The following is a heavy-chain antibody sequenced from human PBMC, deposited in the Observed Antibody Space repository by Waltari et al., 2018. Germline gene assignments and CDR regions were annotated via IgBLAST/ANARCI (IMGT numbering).Heavy chain of an antibody. CDR3: ARTGRGNHYDSSDFQY. J-gene: IGHJ1*01. CDR1: GFSFTSYA. V-gene: IGHV3-23*03. CDR2: IYSGGST. Sequence: EVQLLESGGALVQPGGSLRLSCAASGFSFTSYAMVWVRQAPGKGRGWVSIIYSGGSTYYADSVKGRFTVSRDNSKNTLYLEMHSLRTEDTAVYYCARTGRGNHYDSSDFQYWGQGTLVTVSS. D-gene: IGHD3-22*01.